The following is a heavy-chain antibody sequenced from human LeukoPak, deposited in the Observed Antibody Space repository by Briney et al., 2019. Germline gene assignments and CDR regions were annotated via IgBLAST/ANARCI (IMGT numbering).Heavy chain of an antibody. CDR2: IIQDGSGK. CDR1: GFTFSQYC. J-gene: IGHJ5*02. V-gene: IGHV3-7*01. Sequence: GGSLRLSCAASGFTFSQYCMTWVRQAPGKGLEWVAEIIQDGSGKYYVDSVKGRFTISRDNFRNSLYLQMNSLRAEDTAVYYCAKDSSRSTYYYGSGTTWGQGTLVTVSS. CDR3: AKDSSRSTYYYGSGTT. D-gene: IGHD3-10*01.